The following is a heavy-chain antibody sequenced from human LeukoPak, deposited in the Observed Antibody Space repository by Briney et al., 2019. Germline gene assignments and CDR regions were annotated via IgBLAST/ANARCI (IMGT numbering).Heavy chain of an antibody. J-gene: IGHJ4*02. CDR1: GFTLTELS. CDR2: FDPEDGET. V-gene: IGHV1-24*01. CDR3: ATGYYYDSSGDYGPSY. D-gene: IGHD3-22*01. Sequence: GASVKVSCKVSGFTLTELSMHWVRQAPGKGLEWMGGFDPEDGETIYAQKFQGRVTMTEDTSTDTAYMELSSLRSEDTGVYYCATGYYYDSSGDYGPSYWGQGTLVTVSS.